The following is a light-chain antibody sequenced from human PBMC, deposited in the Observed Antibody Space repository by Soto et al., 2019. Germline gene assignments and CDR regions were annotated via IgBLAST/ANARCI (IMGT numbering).Light chain of an antibody. CDR1: QTVRNNY. CDR3: QQYNNWPLT. J-gene: IGKJ5*01. V-gene: IGKV3-20*01. Sequence: EFVLTQSPGTLSLSPGERATLSCRASQTVRNNYLAWYQQKPGQAPRLLIYDASSRATGIPDRFSGGGSGTDFTLTISRLEPEDFAVYYCQQYNNWPLTFGPGTRLEIK. CDR2: DAS.